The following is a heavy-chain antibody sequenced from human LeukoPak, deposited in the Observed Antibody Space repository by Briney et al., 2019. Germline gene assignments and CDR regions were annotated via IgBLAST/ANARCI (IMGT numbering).Heavy chain of an antibody. D-gene: IGHD5-18*01. CDR3: ARGLYSYGFRGFDY. CDR1: GFTFSSYA. Sequence: GGSLRLSCAASGFTFSSYAMSWVRQAPGKGLEWVSVIYSGGSTYYADSVKGRFTISRDNSKNTLYLQMNSLRAEDTAVYYCARGLYSYGFRGFDYWGQGTLVTVSS. J-gene: IGHJ4*02. CDR2: IYSGGST. V-gene: IGHV3-53*01.